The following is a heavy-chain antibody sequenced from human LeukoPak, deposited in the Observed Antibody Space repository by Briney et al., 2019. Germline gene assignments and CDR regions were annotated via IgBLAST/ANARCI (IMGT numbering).Heavy chain of an antibody. J-gene: IGHJ4*02. Sequence: SGGSLRLSCAASGFTFSSYAMSWVRQAPGKGLEWVSAISGSGGGTYYADSVKGRFTISRDNSKNTLYLQMNSLRAEDTAVYYCARASYSRTHFDYWGQGTLVTVSS. CDR3: ARASYSRTHFDY. CDR1: GFTFSSYA. V-gene: IGHV3-23*01. D-gene: IGHD2-15*01. CDR2: ISGSGGGT.